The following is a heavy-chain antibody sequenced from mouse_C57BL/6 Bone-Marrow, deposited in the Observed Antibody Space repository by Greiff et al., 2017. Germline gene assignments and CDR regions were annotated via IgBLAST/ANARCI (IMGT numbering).Heavy chain of an antibody. Sequence: VQLQQSGAELVRPGASVKLSCKASGYTFTDYYINWVKQRPGQGLEWIARIYPGSGNTYYNEKFKGKATLTAEKSSSTAYMQLSSLTSEASAVYFCARPRQLRPDYWGQGTTLTVSS. J-gene: IGHJ2*01. CDR2: IYPGSGNT. CDR1: GYTFTDYY. V-gene: IGHV1-76*01. D-gene: IGHD3-2*02. CDR3: ARPRQLRPDY.